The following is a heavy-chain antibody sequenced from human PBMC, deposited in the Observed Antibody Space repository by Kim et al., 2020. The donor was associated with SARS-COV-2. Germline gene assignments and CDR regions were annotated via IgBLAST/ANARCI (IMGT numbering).Heavy chain of an antibody. CDR3: AKEALRYFDWGHQRLLGPTNWFDP. J-gene: IGHJ5*02. V-gene: IGHV3-43*01. CDR1: GFTFDDYT. Sequence: GGSLRLSCAASGFTFDDYTMHWVRQAPGKGLEWVSLISWDGGSTYYADSVKGRFTISRDNSKNSLYLQMNSLRTEDTALYYCAKEALRYFDWGHQRLLGPTNWFDPWGQGTLVTVSS. D-gene: IGHD3-9*01. CDR2: ISWDGGST.